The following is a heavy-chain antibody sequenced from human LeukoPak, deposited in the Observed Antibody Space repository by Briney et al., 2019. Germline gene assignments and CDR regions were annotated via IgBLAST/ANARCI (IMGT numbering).Heavy chain of an antibody. J-gene: IGHJ5*02. CDR1: GGSFSGYY. D-gene: IGHD3-22*01. Sequence: SETLSLTCAVYGGSFSGYYRSWIRQPPGKGLEWIGEINHSGSTNYNPSLKSRVTISVDTSKNQFSLKLSSVTAADTAVYYCARRKDSSGYFGRMGWFDPWGQGTLVTVSS. CDR2: INHSGST. V-gene: IGHV4-34*01. CDR3: ARRKDSSGYFGRMGWFDP.